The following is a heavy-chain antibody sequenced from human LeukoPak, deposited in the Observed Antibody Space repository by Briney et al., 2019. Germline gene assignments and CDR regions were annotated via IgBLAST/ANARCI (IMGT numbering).Heavy chain of an antibody. CDR2: ISGSGGKT. J-gene: IGHJ4*02. CDR3: GKGLHHDYSGVGDS. Sequence: PGGSLRLSCAASGFTFSSYAISWVRQAPGKGLEWVSSISGSGGKTYYADSVKGRFTISRDNSKNKLYLQANSLRADDTAVYYCGKGLHHDYSGVGDSWGQGTLVTVSS. D-gene: IGHD5-12*01. V-gene: IGHV3-23*01. CDR1: GFTFSSYA.